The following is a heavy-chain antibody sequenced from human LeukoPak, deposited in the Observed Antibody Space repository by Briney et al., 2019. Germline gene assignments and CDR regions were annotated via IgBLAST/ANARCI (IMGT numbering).Heavy chain of an antibody. J-gene: IGHJ3*02. Sequence: SQTLSLTCTVSGGSISSGGSYWTWIRQPPGKGLEWIGYIYYSGSTNYNPPLESRVTISVDTSKNQFSLKLSSVTAADSAVYYCARPREQWLGNDAFDIWGQGKMVTVSS. CDR2: IYYSGST. CDR3: ARPREQWLGNDAFDI. V-gene: IGHV4-61*08. D-gene: IGHD6-19*01. CDR1: GGSISSGGSY.